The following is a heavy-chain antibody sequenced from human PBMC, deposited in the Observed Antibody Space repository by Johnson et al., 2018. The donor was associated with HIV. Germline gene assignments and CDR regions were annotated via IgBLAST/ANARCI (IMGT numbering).Heavy chain of an antibody. CDR2: ISYDGSNK. J-gene: IGHJ3*02. CDR1: GFTFSSYA. D-gene: IGHD4-17*01. V-gene: IGHV3-30*18. CDR3: AKLPVLYGDFDDAFNI. Sequence: QVQLVESGGGVVQPGRSLRLSCAASGFTFSSYAMHWVRQAPGKGLEWVAVISYDGSNKYYADSVKGRFPISRDNSKNTLYLQLNSLRAEATAVYYCAKLPVLYGDFDDAFNIWGQGTMVTVSS.